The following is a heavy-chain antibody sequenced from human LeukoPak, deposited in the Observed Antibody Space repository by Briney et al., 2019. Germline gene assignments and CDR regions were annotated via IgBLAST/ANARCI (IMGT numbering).Heavy chain of an antibody. CDR2: IKSKAYGGTT. CDR1: GLTFGDYA. J-gene: IGHJ4*02. CDR3: TRVGDTAMEFDY. V-gene: IGHV3-49*04. D-gene: IGHD5-18*01. Sequence: GGSLRLSCTASGLTFGDYAMSWVRQAPGKGLEWVGFIKSKAYGGTTEYAASVKGRFTIPRDDSKSIAYLQMNSLKTEDTAVYYCTRVGDTAMEFDYWGQGTLVTVSS.